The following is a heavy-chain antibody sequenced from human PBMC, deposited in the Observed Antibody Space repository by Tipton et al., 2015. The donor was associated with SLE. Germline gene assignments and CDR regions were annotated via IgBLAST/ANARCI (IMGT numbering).Heavy chain of an antibody. CDR1: GGSISSSSYY. CDR3: ARVRRGYCSGGSCNNWFDP. Sequence: TLSLTCTVSGGSISSSSYYWGWIRQPPGKGLEWIGSIYYSGSTYYNPSLKSRVTISVDTSKNQFSLKLSSVTAADTAVYYCARVRRGYCSGGSCNNWFDPWGQGTLVTASS. CDR2: IYYSGST. J-gene: IGHJ5*02. V-gene: IGHV4-39*07. D-gene: IGHD2-15*01.